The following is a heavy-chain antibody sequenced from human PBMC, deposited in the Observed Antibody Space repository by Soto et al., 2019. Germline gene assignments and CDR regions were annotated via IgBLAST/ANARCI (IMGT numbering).Heavy chain of an antibody. V-gene: IGHV3-23*01. CDR1: GFTFSSYA. CDR2: ISGSGGSR. Sequence: EVQLLESGGGLVQPRGSLRLSCAASGFTFSSYAMSWVRQAPGKGLEWVSGISGSGGSRNYADSVKGRFTISRDNSKNTLYLQMNSLRAEDTAVYYCAKRELVLDYWDQGTLVTVSS. J-gene: IGHJ4*02. CDR3: AKRELVLDY. D-gene: IGHD6-13*01.